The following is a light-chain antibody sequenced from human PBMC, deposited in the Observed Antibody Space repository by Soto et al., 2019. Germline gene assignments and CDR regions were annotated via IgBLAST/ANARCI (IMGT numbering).Light chain of an antibody. J-gene: IGKJ3*01. CDR2: GAS. V-gene: IGKV3-20*01. CDR1: QSVSSRY. CDR3: QQYDGSLFT. Sequence: EIVLTQSPATLSLSPGERATLSFSANQSVSSRYLAWYQQKPGQAPRLLIYGASTRDVGIPDRFSGSGSGTDFTLTISRLEPEDFAVYYCQQYDGSLFTFGPGTKVDIK.